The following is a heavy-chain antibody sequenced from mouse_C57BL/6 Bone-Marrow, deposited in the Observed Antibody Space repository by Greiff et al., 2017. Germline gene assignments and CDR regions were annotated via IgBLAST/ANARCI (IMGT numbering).Heavy chain of an antibody. CDR2: IHPNSGST. CDR1: GYTFTSYW. J-gene: IGHJ1*03. V-gene: IGHV1-64*01. Sequence: QVQLQQPGAELVKPGASVKLSCKASGYTFTSYWMHWVKQRPGQGLEWIGMIHPNSGSTKYNEKFKSKATLTVDKSSSTAYMQLSSLTSEDSAVYYCARSRDYGNYGYFDVWGTGTTVTVSS. D-gene: IGHD2-1*01. CDR3: ARSRDYGNYGYFDV.